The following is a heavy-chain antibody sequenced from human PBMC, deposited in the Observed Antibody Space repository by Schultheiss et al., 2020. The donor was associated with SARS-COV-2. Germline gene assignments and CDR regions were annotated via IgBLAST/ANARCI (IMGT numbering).Heavy chain of an antibody. V-gene: IGHV4-4*07. J-gene: IGHJ4*02. CDR3: ARVATVTTGYHFDY. CDR2: IYTSGST. D-gene: IGHD4-17*01. Sequence: SETLSLTCAVSGYSISSGYYWSWIRQPAGKGLEWIGRIYTSGSTNYNPSLKSRVTMSVDTSKNQFSLKLSSVTAADTAVYYCARVATVTTGYHFDYWGQGTLVTVSS. CDR1: GYSISSGYY.